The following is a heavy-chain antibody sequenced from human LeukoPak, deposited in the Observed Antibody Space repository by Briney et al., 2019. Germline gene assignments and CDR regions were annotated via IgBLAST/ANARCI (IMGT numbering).Heavy chain of an antibody. CDR3: ARDKDGRGGYSFDY. D-gene: IGHD6-13*01. CDR1: GFTFSSYS. V-gene: IGHV3-21*01. CDR2: ISSSSSYI. J-gene: IGHJ4*02. Sequence: PGGSLRLSCAASGFTFSSYSMNWVRQAPGKGLEWVSSISSSSSYIYYADSVKGRFTISRDNAKNSLYLQMNSLRAEDTAVYYCARDKDGRGGYSFDYWGQGTLVTVSS.